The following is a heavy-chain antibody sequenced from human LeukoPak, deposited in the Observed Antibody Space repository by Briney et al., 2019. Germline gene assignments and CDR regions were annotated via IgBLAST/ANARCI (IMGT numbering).Heavy chain of an antibody. J-gene: IGHJ4*02. CDR1: GFTFNYHA. Sequence: PGGSLRLSCAASGFTFNYHAMSWVRQAPGKGLEWVSAISGSGDSTYYTDSVKGRFTISRDNSKNTLYLQMNSLRAEDTAVYYCARGNGPTVTTPYYFDYWGQGTLVTVSS. V-gene: IGHV3-23*01. CDR3: ARGNGPTVTTPYYFDY. D-gene: IGHD4-17*01. CDR2: ISGSGDST.